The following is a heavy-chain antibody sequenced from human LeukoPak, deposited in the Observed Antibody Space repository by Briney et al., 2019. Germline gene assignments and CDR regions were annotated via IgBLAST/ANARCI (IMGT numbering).Heavy chain of an antibody. CDR1: GYTFTSYG. D-gene: IGHD6-13*01. CDR3: ARGRIAAGTVGVVSAF. CDR2: ISAYNGNT. J-gene: IGHJ4*02. Sequence: ASVKVSCKASGYTFTSYGISWVRQAPGQGLEWMGWISAYNGNTNYAQKLQGRVTMTTDTSTSTVYMELRSLRSDDTAVYYCARGRIAAGTVGVVSAFWGQGTLVTVSS. V-gene: IGHV1-18*01.